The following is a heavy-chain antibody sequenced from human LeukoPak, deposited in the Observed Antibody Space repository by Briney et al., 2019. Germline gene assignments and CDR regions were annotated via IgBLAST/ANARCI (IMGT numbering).Heavy chain of an antibody. Sequence: SETLSLTCAVYGGSFSGYYWSWIRQPPGEGLEWIGEINHSGSTNYNPSLKSRVTISVDTSKNQFSLKLSSVTAADTAVYYCARGLSYDYVWGSYRRPKYFDYWGQGTLVTVSS. V-gene: IGHV4-34*01. D-gene: IGHD3-16*02. CDR2: INHSGST. CDR1: GGSFSGYY. J-gene: IGHJ4*02. CDR3: ARGLSYDYVWGSYRRPKYFDY.